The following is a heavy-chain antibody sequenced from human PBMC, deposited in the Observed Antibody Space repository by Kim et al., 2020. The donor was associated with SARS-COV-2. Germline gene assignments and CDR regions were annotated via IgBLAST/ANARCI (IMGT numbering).Heavy chain of an antibody. Sequence: GGSLRLSCIASGFTFSSYGMHWVRLAPGKGLEGVAVISHDGSDKYYADSVKGRFTVSRDNSKNTLFLQMTSLRAEDTAVYYCAKTDCDGGTCYFLRRWGYYYYAMDVWGQGTTVTVSS. J-gene: IGHJ6*02. CDR2: ISHDGSDK. V-gene: IGHV3-30*18. CDR1: GFTFSSYG. D-gene: IGHD2-15*01. CDR3: AKTDCDGGTCYFLRRWGYYYYAMDV.